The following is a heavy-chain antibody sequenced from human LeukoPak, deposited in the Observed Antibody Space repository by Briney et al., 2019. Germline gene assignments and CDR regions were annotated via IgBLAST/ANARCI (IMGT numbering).Heavy chain of an antibody. CDR2: IYYSGST. CDR3: ARGYYDFWSGFHDAFDI. V-gene: IGHV4-30-4*08. Sequence: PSQTLSLTCTVSGGSISSGDYYWSWIRQPPGKGLEWIGYIYYSGSTNYNPSLKSRVTISVDTSKNQFSLKLSSVTAADTAVYYCARGYYDFWSGFHDAFDIWGQGTMVTVSS. CDR1: GGSISSGDYY. J-gene: IGHJ3*02. D-gene: IGHD3-3*01.